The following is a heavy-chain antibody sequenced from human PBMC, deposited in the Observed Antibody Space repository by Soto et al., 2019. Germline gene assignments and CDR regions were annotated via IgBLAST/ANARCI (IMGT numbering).Heavy chain of an antibody. V-gene: IGHV4-30-4*01. D-gene: IGHD3-10*01. J-gene: IGHJ4*02. Sequence: KPSETLSLTCTVSGGSISSGDYYWSWIRQPPGKGLEWIGYIYYSGSTYYNPSLKSRVTISVDTSKNQFSLKLSSVTAADTAVYYCARSTPYYYGSGSYHDHQYFDYWGQGTLVTVSS. CDR2: IYYSGST. CDR1: GGSISSGDYY. CDR3: ARSTPYYYGSGSYHDHQYFDY.